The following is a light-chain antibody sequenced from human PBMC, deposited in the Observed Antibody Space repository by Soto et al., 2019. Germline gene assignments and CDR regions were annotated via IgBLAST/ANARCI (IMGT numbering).Light chain of an antibody. V-gene: IGKV1-5*01. CDR2: AAS. J-gene: IGKJ5*01. CDR3: QQYYNYPVT. CDR1: QSINSW. Sequence: DIQMSQSPSALSASVGDRVTITCRASQSINSWLAWYQQKPGKAPKLLMYAASTLQSGVPSRFSGSGSGTDFTLTISCLQSEDFATYYCQQYYNYPVTFGQGTRLAIK.